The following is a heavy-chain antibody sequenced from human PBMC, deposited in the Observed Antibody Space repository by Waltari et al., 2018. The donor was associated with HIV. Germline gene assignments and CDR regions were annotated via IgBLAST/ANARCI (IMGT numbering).Heavy chain of an antibody. CDR1: GYDFSTFD. V-gene: IGHV1-8*01. CDR2: MSPSSGKT. D-gene: IGHD3-3*01. Sequence: QVQLVQSGAEVKQPGASVKVSCKTSGYDFSTFDLNWVRQAPGQGFEWMGCMSPSSGKTGYAQKFHGRVSMTRDTSIDTAYMQLSRLTSRDTAVYYCARSRPGAVFGDNWGQGTLVVVSS. J-gene: IGHJ4*02. CDR3: ARSRPGAVFGDN.